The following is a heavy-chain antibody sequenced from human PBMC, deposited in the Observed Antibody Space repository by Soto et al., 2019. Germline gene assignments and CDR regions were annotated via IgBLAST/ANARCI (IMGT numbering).Heavy chain of an antibody. CDR3: ARCLTMVRGVIFDASDI. Sequence: QVQLVQSGAEVKKPGASVKVSCKASGYTFTSYTMHWVRQAPGQRLEWMGWINAGNGNTKYSQKFQGRVTITRDTSASTAYMELSSLRSEDTAVYYCARCLTMVRGVIFDASDIWGQGTMVTVSS. CDR1: GYTFTSYT. D-gene: IGHD3-10*01. CDR2: INAGNGNT. V-gene: IGHV1-3*01. J-gene: IGHJ3*02.